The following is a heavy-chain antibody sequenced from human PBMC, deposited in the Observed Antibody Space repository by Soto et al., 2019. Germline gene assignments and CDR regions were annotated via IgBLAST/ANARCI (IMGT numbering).Heavy chain of an antibody. D-gene: IGHD6-19*01. Sequence: PSETLSLTCTVSGGSISSSSYYWGWIRQPPGKGLEWIGSIYYSGSTYYNPSLKSRVTISVDTSKNQSSLKLSSVTAADTAVYYCRGGWYSYYYYYGMDVWGQGTTVTVSS. CDR2: IYYSGST. CDR3: RGGWYSYYYYYGMDV. V-gene: IGHV4-39*01. J-gene: IGHJ6*02. CDR1: GGSISSSSYY.